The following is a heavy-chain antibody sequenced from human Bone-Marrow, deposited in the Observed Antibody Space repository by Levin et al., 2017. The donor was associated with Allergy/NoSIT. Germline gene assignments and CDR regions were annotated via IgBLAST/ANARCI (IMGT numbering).Heavy chain of an antibody. J-gene: IGHJ4*02. D-gene: IGHD3-3*01. V-gene: IGHV3-33*06. CDR3: AKDYRPGDLWSGLSDF. CDR1: GFTFGGYG. CDR2: EWYDGSKE. Sequence: PGGSLRLSCATSGFTFGGYGMHWVRQAPGKGLEWVAVEWYDGSKEYYADSVKGRFTISRDNSKSALYLQMNSLRAEDTAVYYCAKDYRPGDLWSGLSDFWGQGTLVTVSS.